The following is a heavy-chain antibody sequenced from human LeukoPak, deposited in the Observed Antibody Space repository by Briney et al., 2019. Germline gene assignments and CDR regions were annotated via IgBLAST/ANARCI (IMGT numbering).Heavy chain of an antibody. V-gene: IGHV4-59*08. CDR2: IHDSGST. D-gene: IGHD6-13*01. CDR1: GGTISSYY. Sequence: SETLSLTCTVSGGTISSYYWSWIRQPPGKGLEWIGYIHDSGSTKYNPSLKSRVTISVDTSKNQFSLKLSSVTAADTAVYYCARCRYSSSPDFEFWGQGSLVTVSS. CDR3: ARCRYSSSPDFEF. J-gene: IGHJ4*02.